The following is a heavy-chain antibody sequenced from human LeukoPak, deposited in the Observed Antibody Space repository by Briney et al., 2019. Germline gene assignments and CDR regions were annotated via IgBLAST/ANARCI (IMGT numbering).Heavy chain of an antibody. J-gene: IGHJ6*03. CDR1: GGSISSYY. V-gene: IGHV4-59*01. D-gene: IGHD1-26*01. CDR2: IHYSGST. CDR3: ARVHGELYYYYYMDV. Sequence: PSETLSLTCTVSGGSISSYYWSWIRQPPGKGLEWIGYIHYSGSTNYNPSLKSRVTISVDTSKNQFSLKLSSVTAADTAVYYCARVHGELYYYYYMDVWGKGTTVTVSS.